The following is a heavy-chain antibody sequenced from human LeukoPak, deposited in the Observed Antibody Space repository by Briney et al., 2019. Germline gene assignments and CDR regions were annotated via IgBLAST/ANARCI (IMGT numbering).Heavy chain of an antibody. V-gene: IGHV3-66*01. CDR3: ARAETVLRYFDWFSTPVYFDY. J-gene: IGHJ4*02. Sequence: RGSLRLSCAASGFTVSSNYISCVPQSPGKGLEWVSVIYSGGSTYYADSAKRRFTISRDNSKNPLYLHMNSLRPEHTAVYYCARAETVLRYFDWFSTPVYFDYWGQGTLVTVSS. CDR2: IYSGGST. D-gene: IGHD3-9*01. CDR1: GFTVSSNY.